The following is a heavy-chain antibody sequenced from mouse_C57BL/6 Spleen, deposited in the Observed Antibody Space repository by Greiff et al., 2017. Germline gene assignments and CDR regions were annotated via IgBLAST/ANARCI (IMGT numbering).Heavy chain of an antibody. D-gene: IGHD3-3*01. CDR3: ARSWDS. CDR1: GYAFTNYL. CDR2: INPGSGGT. Sequence: QVQLQQSGAELVRPGTSVKVSCKASGYAFTNYLIEWVKQRPGQGLEWIGVINPGSGGTNYNEKFKGKATLTADKSYSTAYMQRSSLTSEDSAVYFCARSWDSWGQGTLVTVSA. V-gene: IGHV1-54*01. J-gene: IGHJ3*01.